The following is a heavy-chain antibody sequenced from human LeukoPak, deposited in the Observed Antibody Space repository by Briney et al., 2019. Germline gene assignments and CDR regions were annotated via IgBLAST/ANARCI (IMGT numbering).Heavy chain of an antibody. CDR1: GFTFSSYW. CDR3: ARDSPHRLPNNWFDP. V-gene: IGHV3-7*01. J-gene: IGHJ5*02. CDR2: IKQDGSEK. Sequence: GGSLRLSCAASGFTFSSYWMSWVRQAPGKGLEWVANIKQDGSEKYYVDSVKGRFTISRDNAKNSLYLQMNSLRAEDTAVYYCARDSPHRLPNNWFDPWGQGTLVTVSS. D-gene: IGHD5-18*01.